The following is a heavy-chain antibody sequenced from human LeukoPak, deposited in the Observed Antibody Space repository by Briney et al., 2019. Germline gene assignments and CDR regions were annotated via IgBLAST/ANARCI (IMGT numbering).Heavy chain of an antibody. J-gene: IGHJ5*02. CDR3: ARALSTGYNLWWFDP. CDR2: ISSSSSYI. Sequence: PGGSLRLSCAASGFTFSSYSMNWVRQAPGKGLEWVSSISSSSSYIYYADSVKGRFTISRDNAKNSLYLQMNSLRAEDTAVYYCARALSTGYNLWWFDPWGQGTLVTVSS. CDR1: GFTFSSYS. V-gene: IGHV3-21*01. D-gene: IGHD1-1*01.